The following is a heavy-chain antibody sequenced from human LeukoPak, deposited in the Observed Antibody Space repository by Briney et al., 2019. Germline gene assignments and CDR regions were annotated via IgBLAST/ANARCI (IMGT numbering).Heavy chain of an antibody. Sequence: SVKVSCKASGGTFSSYAISWVRQAPGQGLEWMGGIIPIFGTANYAQKFRGRVTITTDESTSTAYMELSSLRSEDTAVYYCARVRGSSSWYSYFDYWGQGTLVTVSS. CDR2: IIPIFGTA. D-gene: IGHD6-13*01. CDR3: ARVRGSSSWYSYFDY. CDR1: GGTFSSYA. V-gene: IGHV1-69*05. J-gene: IGHJ4*02.